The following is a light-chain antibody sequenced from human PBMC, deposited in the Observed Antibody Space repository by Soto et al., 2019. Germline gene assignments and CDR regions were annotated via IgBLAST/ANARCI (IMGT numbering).Light chain of an antibody. CDR2: KGT. V-gene: IGKV1-5*03. CDR3: QHYNSYSVA. Sequence: DIQMTQSPSTLTGSVGDRVTITCRASQTISSWLAWYQQKPGKGPKLLIYKGTTLKSGDPSRFSGSGSGTLLTLTISSLQRDDFASYFCQHYNSYSVAFGQGTKVELK. J-gene: IGKJ1*01. CDR1: QTISSW.